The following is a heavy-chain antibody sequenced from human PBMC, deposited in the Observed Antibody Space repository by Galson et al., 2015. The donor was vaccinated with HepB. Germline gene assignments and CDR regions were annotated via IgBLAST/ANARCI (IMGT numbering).Heavy chain of an antibody. CDR3: ARSILWFGELGNWFDP. V-gene: IGHV1-46*04. Sequence: SVKVSCKASGYTFTSYYMHWVRQAPGQGLEWMGIINPSGGSTSYAQKLQGRVTMTRDTSTSTVYMELSSVTAADAAVYYCARSILWFGELGNWFDPWGQGTLVTVSS. CDR2: INPSGGST. J-gene: IGHJ5*02. CDR1: GYTFTSYY. D-gene: IGHD3-10*01.